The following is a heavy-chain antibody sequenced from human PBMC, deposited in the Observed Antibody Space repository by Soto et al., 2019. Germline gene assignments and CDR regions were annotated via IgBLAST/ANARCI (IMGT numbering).Heavy chain of an antibody. Sequence: SGPTLVNPTQTLTLTCNFSGFSLSTSGMCVSWIRQPPGKALEWLALIDWDGNRYYSTSLKTRLTISKDTSKNQVVLTMTYMDPVDTATYYCSRIRGATRDRHLAYWGQGALVTVSS. V-gene: IGHV2-70*01. J-gene: IGHJ4*02. CDR3: SRIRGATRDRHLAY. D-gene: IGHD1-1*01. CDR2: IDWDGNR. CDR1: GFSLSTSGMC.